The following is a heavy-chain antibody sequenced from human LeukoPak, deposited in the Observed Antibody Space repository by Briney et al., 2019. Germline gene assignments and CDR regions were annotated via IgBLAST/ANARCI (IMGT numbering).Heavy chain of an antibody. CDR3: ARVVYIVVRGAIITYWFDP. V-gene: IGHV1-18*04. CDR1: GYTFTSYG. Sequence: EASVKVSCKASGYTFTSYGISWVRQAPGQGLEWMGWISAYNGNTNYAQKLQGRVTMTTDTSTSTAYMELRSLRSDDTAVYYCARVVYIVVRGAIITYWFDPWGQGTLVTVSS. D-gene: IGHD3-10*01. J-gene: IGHJ5*02. CDR2: ISAYNGNT.